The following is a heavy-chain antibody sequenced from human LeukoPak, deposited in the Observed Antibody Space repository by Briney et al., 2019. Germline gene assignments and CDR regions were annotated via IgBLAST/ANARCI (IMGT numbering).Heavy chain of an antibody. CDR1: GYTFTNYW. Sequence: NRGESLKISCKGSGYTFTNYWIGWVRQMPGKGLEFMGIIYPGDSDTRYSPSFQGQVTISVDKSINTAYLQWSSLKASDSAMYYCARAGYSNRWDRVDYWGQGTLVTVSS. D-gene: IGHD2/OR15-2a*01. CDR3: ARAGYSNRWDRVDY. V-gene: IGHV5-51*01. J-gene: IGHJ4*02. CDR2: IYPGDSDT.